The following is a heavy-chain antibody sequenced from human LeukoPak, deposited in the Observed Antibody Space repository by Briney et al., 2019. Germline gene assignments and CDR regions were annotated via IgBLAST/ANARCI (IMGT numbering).Heavy chain of an antibody. Sequence: GGSLRLSCSASGFTFSSYAMHWVRQAPGKGLEYVSAISGNGGNTYYADSLKGRFTISRDNSKNTLYLQMSSLRVEDTAVYYCVISSATGPLDYWGQGTLVTVSS. CDR3: VISSATGPLDY. CDR1: GFTFSSYA. CDR2: ISGNGGNT. V-gene: IGHV3-64D*09. J-gene: IGHJ4*02. D-gene: IGHD3-16*02.